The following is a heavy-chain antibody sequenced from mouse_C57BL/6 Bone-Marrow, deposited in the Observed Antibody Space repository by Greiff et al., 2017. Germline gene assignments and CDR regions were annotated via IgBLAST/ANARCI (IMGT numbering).Heavy chain of an antibody. CDR2: IYPGNSDT. CDR3: TSTVVATDWYFDV. D-gene: IGHD1-1*01. Sequence: VQLQQSGTVLARPGASVKMSCKTSGYTFTSYWMHWVKQRPGQGLEWIGAIYPGNSDTCYNQKLKGKAKLTAVTSASTAYMELSSLTNEDSAVYYCTSTVVATDWYFDVWGTGTTVTVSS. J-gene: IGHJ1*03. CDR1: GYTFTSYW. V-gene: IGHV1-5*01.